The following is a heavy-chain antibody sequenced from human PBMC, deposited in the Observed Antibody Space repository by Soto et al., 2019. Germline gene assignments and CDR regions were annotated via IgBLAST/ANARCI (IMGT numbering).Heavy chain of an antibody. CDR1: GFTFSSYA. V-gene: IGHV3-64*01. D-gene: IGHD3-3*01. CDR2: ISSNGGST. J-gene: IGHJ4*02. Sequence: GSLRLSCAASGFTFSSYAMHWVRQAPGKGLEYVSVISSNGGSTYYANSVKGRFTISRDNSKNTLYLQMGSLRAEDMAVYYCAREKSLSGYDFWSGLFDYWGQGTLVTVSS. CDR3: AREKSLSGYDFWSGLFDY.